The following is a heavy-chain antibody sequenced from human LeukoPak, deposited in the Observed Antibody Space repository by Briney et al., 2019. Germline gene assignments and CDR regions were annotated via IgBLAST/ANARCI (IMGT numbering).Heavy chain of an antibody. D-gene: IGHD2/OR15-2a*01. CDR3: ARGGRLISHPARMDV. V-gene: IGHV4-34*01. Sequence: SETLSLTCAVYGGSFSGYYYNWIRQPPGKGLEWIGEVNHSGSTNYNPSLKSRVTISVDTPKKQISLKLNSMTAADTAVYYCARGGRLISHPARMDVWGKGTTVTVSS. CDR1: GGSFSGYY. CDR2: VNHSGST. J-gene: IGHJ6*04.